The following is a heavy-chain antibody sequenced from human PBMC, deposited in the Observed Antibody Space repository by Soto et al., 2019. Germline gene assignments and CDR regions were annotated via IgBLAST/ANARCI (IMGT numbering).Heavy chain of an antibody. CDR3: ARSQGSSTSLEIYYYYYYGMDV. CDR1: GGTFSSYA. V-gene: IGHV1-69*01. D-gene: IGHD2-2*01. J-gene: IGHJ6*02. Sequence: QVQLVQSGAEVQKPGSSVKVSCKASGGTFSSYAISWVQQAPGQGLGGWGGIIRTSGTANYAKKFQGRVTITADESTSTVYMGLSSLRSEDTAVYFCARSQGSSTSLEIYYYYYYGMDVWGQGTTVTVSS. CDR2: IIRTSGTA.